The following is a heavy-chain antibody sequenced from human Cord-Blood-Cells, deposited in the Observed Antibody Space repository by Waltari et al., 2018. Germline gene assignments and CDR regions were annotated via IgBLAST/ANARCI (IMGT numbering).Heavy chain of an antibody. CDR3: ARDGVLRYFDWTYWYFDL. D-gene: IGHD3-9*01. CDR1: GGSVSSGSYY. J-gene: IGHJ2*01. V-gene: IGHV4-61*01. Sequence: QVQLQESGPGLVKPSETLSLTCTVSGGSVSSGSYYWSWIRQPPGKGLEWIGYIYASGSTNYNPSLKSRVTLSVDTSKNQFSLKLSSVTAADTAVYYCARDGVLRYFDWTYWYFDLWGRGTLVTVSS. CDR2: IYASGST.